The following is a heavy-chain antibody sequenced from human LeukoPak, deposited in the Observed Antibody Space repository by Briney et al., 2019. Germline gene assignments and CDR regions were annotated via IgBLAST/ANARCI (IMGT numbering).Heavy chain of an antibody. Sequence: GGSLRLSCAASGFTVSDNYMRWVRQAPGKGLEWVSLIYSGGATFYADAVKGRFTISRDGSKNTLYLQMNSLRAEDTAVYYCARDPPAVAANTYGWGQGTLVTVSS. D-gene: IGHD6-6*01. CDR2: IYSGGAT. J-gene: IGHJ4*02. V-gene: IGHV3-66*01. CDR3: ARDPPAVAANTYG. CDR1: GFTVSDNY.